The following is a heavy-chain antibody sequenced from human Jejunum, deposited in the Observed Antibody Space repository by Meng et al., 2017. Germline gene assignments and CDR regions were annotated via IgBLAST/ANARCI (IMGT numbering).Heavy chain of an antibody. CDR1: GSTFSSHW. D-gene: IGHD3-16*01. J-gene: IGHJ1*01. V-gene: IGHV3-74*01. Sequence: EVQLVESGGGLVQPGGSLRLSCAASGSTFSSHWMHWVRQAPGKGLVWLSRVSTDGTITNYADSVKGRFTISRDNAKDTVFLEMNSLRVEDTAVYYCASDRITDWGQGTLVTVSS. CDR3: ASDRITD. CDR2: VSTDGTIT.